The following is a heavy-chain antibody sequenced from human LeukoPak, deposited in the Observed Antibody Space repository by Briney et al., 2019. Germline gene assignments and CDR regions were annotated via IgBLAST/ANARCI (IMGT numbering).Heavy chain of an antibody. V-gene: IGHV4-4*07. CDR3: ARSASGYYYARNEEWFDP. CDR1: GGSISSYY. J-gene: IGHJ5*02. CDR2: IYTSGST. Sequence: SETLSLTCTVSGGSISSYYWSWIRQPAGKGLEWIGRIYTSGSTNYNPSLKSRVTISVDTSKNQFSLKLSSVTAADTAVYYCARSASGYYYARNEEWFDPWGQGTLVTVSS. D-gene: IGHD3-22*01.